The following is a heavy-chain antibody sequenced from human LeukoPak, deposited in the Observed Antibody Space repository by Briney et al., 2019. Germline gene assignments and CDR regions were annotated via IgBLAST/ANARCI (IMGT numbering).Heavy chain of an antibody. V-gene: IGHV4-31*03. CDR1: GVSISSGGYY. CDR3: ARGHSSGWYALFAGAYYFDY. CDR2: IYYSGST. D-gene: IGHD6-19*01. Sequence: SQTLSLTCTVSGVSISSGGYYWSWIRQHPGKGLEWIGYIYYSGSTYYNPSLKSRVTISVDTSKNQFSLKLSSVIAADTAVYYCARGHSSGWYALFAGAYYFDYWGQGTLVTVSS. J-gene: IGHJ4*02.